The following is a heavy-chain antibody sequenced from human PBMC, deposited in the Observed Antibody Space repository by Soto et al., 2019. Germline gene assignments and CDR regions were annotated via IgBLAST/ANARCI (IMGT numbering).Heavy chain of an antibody. V-gene: IGHV1-18*01. CDR2: ISAFSGAT. CDR1: GFTLTTYD. J-gene: IGHJ6*03. CDR3: ARDGARGNKIYMDV. D-gene: IGHD3-10*01. Sequence: ASVKVSCKASGFTLTTYDISWVRRAPGQGLEWMGWISAFSGATNYARKLQGRVTMTTDTSTSTAYMELRSLRYDDTAVYYCARDGARGNKIYMDVRGKETPVTVSS.